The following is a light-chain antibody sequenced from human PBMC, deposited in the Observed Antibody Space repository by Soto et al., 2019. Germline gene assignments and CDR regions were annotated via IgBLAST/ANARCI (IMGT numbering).Light chain of an antibody. Sequence: DIQMTQSPSSVSASVGDRVTITCRASQSISSWLAWYQQKPGKAPNLLIYKASSLEGGVQSRFSGSGSGTEFTLTIRSLQPDDFATYYCQEYNTYSRTLGQGTKVDIK. J-gene: IGKJ1*01. V-gene: IGKV1-5*03. CDR3: QEYNTYSRT. CDR1: QSISSW. CDR2: KAS.